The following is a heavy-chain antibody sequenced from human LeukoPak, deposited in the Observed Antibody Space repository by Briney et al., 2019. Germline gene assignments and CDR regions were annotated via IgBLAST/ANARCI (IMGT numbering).Heavy chain of an antibody. D-gene: IGHD1-1*01. CDR1: GYTFTRYN. Sequence: ASVKVSCKASGYTFTRYNIHWVRQAPGQGLEWMGIIDPRSGSTTYAQKFQGRVTITRDTSTTTVSMEMSSLNSEDTAMYNCVLFYAGRPNYWGQGTLVTVSS. CDR2: IDPRSGST. CDR3: VLFYAGRPNY. J-gene: IGHJ4*02. V-gene: IGHV1-46*01.